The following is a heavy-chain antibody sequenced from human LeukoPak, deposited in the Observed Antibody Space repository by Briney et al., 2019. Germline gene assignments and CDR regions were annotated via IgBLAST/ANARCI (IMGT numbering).Heavy chain of an antibody. J-gene: IGHJ4*02. V-gene: IGHV3-30-3*01. D-gene: IGHD6-6*01. Sequence: PGGSLRLSCAASGFTFSSYAMSWVRQAPGKGLEWVAVISYDGSNKYYADSVKGRFTISRDNSKNTLYLQMNSLRAEDTAVYYCARDLGSSVGGYWGQGTLVTVSS. CDR1: GFTFSSYA. CDR3: ARDLGSSVGGY. CDR2: ISYDGSNK.